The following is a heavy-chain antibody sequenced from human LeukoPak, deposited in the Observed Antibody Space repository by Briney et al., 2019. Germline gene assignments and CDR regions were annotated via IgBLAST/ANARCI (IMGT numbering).Heavy chain of an antibody. Sequence: GGSLRLSCAASGFTFSSYWMSWVRQAPGKGLEWVANIKQDGSEKYYVDSVKGRFTISRDNAKNSLYLQMNSLRAEDTAVYYCARVSLRFLEWSVNFDYWGQGTLVTVSS. J-gene: IGHJ4*02. CDR3: ARVSLRFLEWSVNFDY. V-gene: IGHV3-7*01. CDR2: IKQDGSEK. CDR1: GFTFSSYW. D-gene: IGHD3-3*01.